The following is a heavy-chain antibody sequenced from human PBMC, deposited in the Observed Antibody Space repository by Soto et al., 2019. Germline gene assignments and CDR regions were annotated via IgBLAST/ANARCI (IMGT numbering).Heavy chain of an antibody. V-gene: IGHV3-11*01. J-gene: IGHJ5*02. Sequence: QVQLVESGGGLVKPGGSLRLSCAASGFTFSDYYMSWILQAPGTGLEWVSYISSSGITIYYADSVKGRFTIPRDNAKNSLYLQMDSLRAEDTAVYYGARYRSRSRGDNWFDPWGQGTPVTVSS. CDR3: ARYRSRSRGDNWFDP. D-gene: IGHD3-16*02. CDR2: ISSSGITI. CDR1: GFTFSDYY.